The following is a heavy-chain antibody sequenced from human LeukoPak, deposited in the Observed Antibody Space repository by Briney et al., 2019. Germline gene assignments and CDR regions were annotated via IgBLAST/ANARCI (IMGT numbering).Heavy chain of an antibody. J-gene: IGHJ4*02. CDR1: GFTFSSYA. Sequence: GWSLRLSCAASGFTFSSYAMSWVRQAPGKGLEWVSAISGSGGSTYYADSVKGRFTISRDNSRNTLYLQMNSLRAEDTAVYYCAKGVRRSSDYSSPVDYWGQGTLVTVSS. CDR3: AKGVRRSSDYSSPVDY. D-gene: IGHD3-22*01. CDR2: ISGSGGST. V-gene: IGHV3-23*01.